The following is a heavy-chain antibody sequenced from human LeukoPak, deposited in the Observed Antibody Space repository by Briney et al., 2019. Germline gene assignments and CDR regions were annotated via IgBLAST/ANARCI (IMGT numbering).Heavy chain of an antibody. J-gene: IGHJ5*02. V-gene: IGHV4-59*08. Sequence: SETLSLTCAVSGGSISNYYWNWIRQPPGKGLEWIGFIYFSGRTKYSPSLRGRISMSVDTSKNQFSLKLNSVTAADTATYFCAGRQIGQAGYDFYYFDPWGQGTLVTVSP. CDR1: GGSISNYY. CDR2: IYFSGRT. CDR3: AGRQIGQAGYDFYYFDP. D-gene: IGHD5-12*01.